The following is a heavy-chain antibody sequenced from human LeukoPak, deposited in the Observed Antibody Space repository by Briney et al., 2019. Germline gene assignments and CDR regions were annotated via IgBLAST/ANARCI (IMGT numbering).Heavy chain of an antibody. CDR2: ISSSSSTI. J-gene: IGHJ4*02. Sequence: GGSLRLSCAASGFTFSSYSMNWVRQAPGKGLEWVSYISSSSSTIYYADSVKGRFTISRDNAKNSQYLQMNSLRAEDTAVYYCARVNVVVPAAIRKFDYWGQGTLVTVSS. CDR1: GFTFSSYS. V-gene: IGHV3-48*01. D-gene: IGHD2-2*02. CDR3: ARVNVVVPAAIRKFDY.